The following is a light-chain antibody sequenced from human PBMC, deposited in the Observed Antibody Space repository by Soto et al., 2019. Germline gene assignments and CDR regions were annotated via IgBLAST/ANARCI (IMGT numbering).Light chain of an antibody. Sequence: DIQMTQSPSTLSASVGDRVTITCRASQSISSWLAWYQQKPGKAPKLLIYKASSLESGVPARFSGSGSGTEVTLTISILQPDDFATYYCQQYGTFGQGTKLDIK. CDR1: QSISSW. V-gene: IGKV1-5*03. CDR2: KAS. CDR3: QQYGT. J-gene: IGKJ2*01.